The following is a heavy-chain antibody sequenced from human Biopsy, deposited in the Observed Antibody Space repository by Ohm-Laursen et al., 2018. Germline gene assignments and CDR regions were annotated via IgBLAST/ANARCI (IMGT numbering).Heavy chain of an antibody. Sequence: SETLSLTCTVSGGFISSDWWSWIPQTPGKGLEWIGYDYYSGTTTYNPSLRSRVTISVDTSMNQISLRLQSVTAADTAIYYCTRATNSTGWPYYYFYGMDIWGQGTTVTVSS. J-gene: IGHJ6*02. CDR1: GGFISSDW. CDR2: DYYSGTT. V-gene: IGHV4-59*01. CDR3: TRATNSTGWPYYYFYGMDI. D-gene: IGHD2/OR15-2a*01.